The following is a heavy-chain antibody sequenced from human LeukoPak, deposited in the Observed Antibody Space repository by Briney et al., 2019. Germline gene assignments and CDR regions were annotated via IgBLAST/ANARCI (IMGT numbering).Heavy chain of an antibody. Sequence: PGGSLRLSCAASGFSFSSYWMSWVRQAPGKGLEWVANIKQDGREKNSADSVKGRFTISRDNAKNSLYLQMNSLRGEDAAVYYCAELGITMIGGVWGKGTTVTISS. V-gene: IGHV3-7*01. D-gene: IGHD3-10*02. CDR3: AELGITMIGGV. J-gene: IGHJ6*04. CDR1: GFSFSSYW. CDR2: IKQDGREK.